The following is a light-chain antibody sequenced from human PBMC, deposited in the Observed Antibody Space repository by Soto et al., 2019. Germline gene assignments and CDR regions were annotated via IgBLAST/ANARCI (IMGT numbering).Light chain of an antibody. CDR1: QSINNK. Sequence: EIVMTQSPATLSVSPGERVTLSCRASQSINNKVAWYQQKPGHAPRLLIYDASNRATGIPARFSGSGSGTDFTLTISSLEPEDFAVYYCQQRSNWPPKYTFGQGTKLEIK. J-gene: IGKJ2*01. V-gene: IGKV3-11*01. CDR2: DAS. CDR3: QQRSNWPPKYT.